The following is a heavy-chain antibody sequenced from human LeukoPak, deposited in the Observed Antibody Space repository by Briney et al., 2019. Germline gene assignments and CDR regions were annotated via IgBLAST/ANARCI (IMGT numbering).Heavy chain of an antibody. CDR1: GGTFSSYA. V-gene: IGHV1-69*04. Sequence: GASVKASCKASGGTFSSYAISWVRQAPGQGLEWMGRIIPILGIANYAQKFQGRVTITADKSTSTAYMELSSLRSEDTAVYYCAVAHYYDSRTRAFDIWGQGTMVTVSS. CDR2: IIPILGIA. CDR3: AVAHYYDSRTRAFDI. J-gene: IGHJ3*02. D-gene: IGHD3-22*01.